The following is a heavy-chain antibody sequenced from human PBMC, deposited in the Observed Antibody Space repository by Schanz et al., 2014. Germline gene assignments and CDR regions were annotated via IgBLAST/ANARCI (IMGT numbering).Heavy chain of an antibody. CDR2: TNGDGTNA. CDR3: TRSYYDFSWGSYRFRAFDI. Sequence: EVKLVESGGGAVRPGGSLRLSCAASGFTLSSYWMHWVRQVPGKGLEWVSCTNGDGTNAKYADSVKGRFTISRDNAKKTLSLQMISLRAEDMAIYFCTRSYYDFSWGSYRFRAFDIWGQGTTVIGSS. V-gene: IGHV3-74*01. J-gene: IGHJ3*02. CDR1: GFTLSSYW. D-gene: IGHD3-16*02.